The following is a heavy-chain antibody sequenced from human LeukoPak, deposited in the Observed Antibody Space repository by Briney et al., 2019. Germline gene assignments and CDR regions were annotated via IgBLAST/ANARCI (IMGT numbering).Heavy chain of an antibody. J-gene: IGHJ4*02. CDR2: IYFSGST. Sequence: PETLSLTCTVSGDSINSSSYYWGWIRQPPGKGLEWIGSIYFSGSTYYNPSLKSRVTISVGTSKNQFSLKLSSVTAADTAVYYCARQLRYCSSTSCLNYWGQGTLVTVSS. CDR3: ARQLRYCSSTSCLNY. V-gene: IGHV4-39*01. D-gene: IGHD2-2*01. CDR1: GDSINSSSYY.